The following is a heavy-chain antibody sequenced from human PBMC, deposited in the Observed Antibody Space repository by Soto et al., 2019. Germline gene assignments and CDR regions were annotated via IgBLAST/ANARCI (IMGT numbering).Heavy chain of an antibody. CDR3: ARAKEWAPDY. Sequence: LPGAAGGFTFICYAMHWVSQAPSNALPWVPVLAYDCGNKYYAESLKGRFSISRDNTKNTLYLQMNSLRPEDTAVYYCARAKEWAPDYWGQGTLVTVSS. J-gene: IGHJ4*02. V-gene: IGHV3-30*04. CDR1: GFTFICYA. D-gene: IGHD3-3*01. CDR2: LAYDCGNK.